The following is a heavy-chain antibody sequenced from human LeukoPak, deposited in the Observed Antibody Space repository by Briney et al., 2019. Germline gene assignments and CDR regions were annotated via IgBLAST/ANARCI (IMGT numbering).Heavy chain of an antibody. V-gene: IGHV3-23*01. D-gene: IGHD3-3*01. CDR2: ISGNGGSS. CDR3: AKVRISGVVDS. J-gene: IGHJ5*01. Sequence: GGSLRLSCVASEFTFSNYVMSWVRQAPGKGLEWVSLISGNGGSSNYADSVKGRFTISRDNPKNTLHLQMNSLRAEDTAVYYCAKVRISGVVDSWGQGTLVTVSS. CDR1: EFTFSNYV.